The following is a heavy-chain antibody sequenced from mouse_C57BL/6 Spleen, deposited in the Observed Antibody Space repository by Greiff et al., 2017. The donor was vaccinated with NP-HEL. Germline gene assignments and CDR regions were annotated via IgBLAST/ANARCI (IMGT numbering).Heavy chain of an antibody. CDR2: ISSGGSYT. CDR1: GFTFSSYG. V-gene: IGHV5-6*01. J-gene: IGHJ2*01. D-gene: IGHD2-4*01. CDR3: ARQGITTSFDY. Sequence: EVQVVESGGDLVKPGGSLKLSCAASGFTFSSYGMSWVRQTPDKRLEWVATISSGGSYTYYPDSVKGRFTISRDNAKNTLYLQMSSLKSEDTAMYYCARQGITTSFDYWGQGTTLTVSS.